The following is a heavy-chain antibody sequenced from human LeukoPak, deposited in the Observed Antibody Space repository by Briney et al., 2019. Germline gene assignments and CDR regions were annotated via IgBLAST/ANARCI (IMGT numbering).Heavy chain of an antibody. Sequence: GGSLRLSCAASGFTFSTYWMTWVRQAPGKGLEWLANIKQDGSEKYYVDSVKGRFTISRDNARNSVYLQMNSLRAEDTAVYYCARGGTRVYSPSDYWGQGALVTVSS. J-gene: IGHJ4*02. CDR1: GFTFSTYW. V-gene: IGHV3-7*01. D-gene: IGHD5-18*01. CDR3: ARGGTRVYSPSDY. CDR2: IKQDGSEK.